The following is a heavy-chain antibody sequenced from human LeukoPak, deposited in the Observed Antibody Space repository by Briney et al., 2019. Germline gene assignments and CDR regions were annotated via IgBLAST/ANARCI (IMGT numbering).Heavy chain of an antibody. D-gene: IGHD6-13*01. CDR3: ARGALAAAGTWSDP. CDR2: ISSSSSYI. CDR1: GFTFSSYS. Sequence: GGSLRLSCAASGFTFSSYSMNWVRQAPGKGLEWVSSISSSSSYIYYADSVKGRFTISRDNAKNSLYLQMNSLRAEDTAVYYCARGALAAAGTWSDPWGQGTLVTVSS. V-gene: IGHV3-21*01. J-gene: IGHJ5*02.